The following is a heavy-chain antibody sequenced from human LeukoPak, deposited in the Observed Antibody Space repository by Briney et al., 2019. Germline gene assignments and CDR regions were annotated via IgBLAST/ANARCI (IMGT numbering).Heavy chain of an antibody. CDR1: GFTFSHHW. D-gene: IGHD1-14*01. CDR2: ISSDESST. Sequence: GGSLRLSCAASGFTFSHHWMHWVRQAPGKGLVWVSHISSDESSTTYADSVKGRFTISRDNRKNALYLQMNSLRVEDTAMYYCTRNPDGRNWFDPWGQGTLVTVSS. V-gene: IGHV3-74*01. CDR3: TRNPDGRNWFDP. J-gene: IGHJ5*02.